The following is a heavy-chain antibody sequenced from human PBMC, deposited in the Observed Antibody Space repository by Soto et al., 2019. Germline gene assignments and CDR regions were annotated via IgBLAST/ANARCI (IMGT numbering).Heavy chain of an antibody. D-gene: IGHD6-19*01. V-gene: IGHV3-23*01. Sequence: GGSLRLSCAASGFTFSSYAMSWVRQAPGKGLEWVSAISGSGGSTYYADSVKGRFTISRDNSKNTLYLQMNSLRAEDTAVYYCAKGHAVAGTYYGMDVWGQGTTVTVSS. CDR1: GFTFSSYA. J-gene: IGHJ6*02. CDR2: ISGSGGST. CDR3: AKGHAVAGTYYGMDV.